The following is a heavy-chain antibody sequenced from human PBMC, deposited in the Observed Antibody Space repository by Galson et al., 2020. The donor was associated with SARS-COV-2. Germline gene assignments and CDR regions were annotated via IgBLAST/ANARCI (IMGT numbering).Heavy chain of an antibody. CDR3: AKDWGYCSNGLCR. V-gene: IGHV3-30*18. J-gene: IGHJ4*02. CDR1: GFTFSSYG. CDR2: ISYDGSNK. Sequence: TGGSLRLSCAASGFTFSSYGMHWVRQAPGKGLEWVAVISYDGSNKYYADSVKGRFTISRDNSKNTLYLQMNSLRAEDTAVYYCAKDWGYCSNGLCRWGQGTLVTVSS. D-gene: IGHD2-8*01.